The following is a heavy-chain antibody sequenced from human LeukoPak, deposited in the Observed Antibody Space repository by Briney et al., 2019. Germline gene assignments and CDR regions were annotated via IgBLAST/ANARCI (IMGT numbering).Heavy chain of an antibody. Sequence: PGRSLRLSCAASGFTFSSYGMHWVRQAPGKGLEWVAVLSYDGRNKYYADSVKGRFTISRDNSKNTLYLQMNSLRAEDTAVYYCAKLAIWGGPFYYDSSGLGASDFWGQGTTVTVSS. CDR1: GFTFSSYG. D-gene: IGHD3-22*01. V-gene: IGHV3-30*18. CDR2: LSYDGRNK. CDR3: AKLAIWGGPFYYDSSGLGASDF. J-gene: IGHJ3*01.